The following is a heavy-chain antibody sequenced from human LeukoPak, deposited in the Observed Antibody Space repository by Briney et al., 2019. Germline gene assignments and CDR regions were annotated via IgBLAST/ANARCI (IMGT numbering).Heavy chain of an antibody. CDR3: ARGSGDY. CDR1: GGSFSGYY. Sequence: SETLSLTCAVYGGSFSGYYWSWTRQPPGKGLEWIGEINHSGSTNYNPSLKSRVTISVDTSKNQFSLKLSSVSAADTAVYYCARGSGDYWGQGTLVTVSS. V-gene: IGHV4-34*01. J-gene: IGHJ4*02. CDR2: INHSGST.